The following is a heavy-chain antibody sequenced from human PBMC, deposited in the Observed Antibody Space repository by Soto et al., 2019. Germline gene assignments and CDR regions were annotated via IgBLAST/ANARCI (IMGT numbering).Heavy chain of an antibody. J-gene: IGHJ4*02. CDR1: GFTFGRHA. Sequence: GGSLRLSCVASGFTFGRHAMHWVRQAPGKGLEYVSGISSSGTSTSYAESVKGRFTVFRDNSKNTLFLQMGSLKTEDMAVYYCARGPPGYLEYLFVDYWGQGTQVTVSS. CDR2: ISSSGTST. V-gene: IGHV3-64*02. D-gene: IGHD2-2*03. CDR3: ARGPPGYLEYLFVDY.